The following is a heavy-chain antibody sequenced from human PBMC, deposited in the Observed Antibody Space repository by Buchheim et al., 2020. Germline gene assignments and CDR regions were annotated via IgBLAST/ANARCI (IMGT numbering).Heavy chain of an antibody. V-gene: IGHV3-11*06. Sequence: QVQLVESGGGLVKPGGSLRLSCAASGFTFSDYYMSWIRQAPGKGLEWVSYISSSSSYTNYADSVKGRFTISRANAKNSLYLQMNSLRAEDTAVYYCARSLVMTYYYDSSGYGYDAFDIWGQGT. CDR3: ARSLVMTYYYDSSGYGYDAFDI. CDR1: GFTFSDYY. J-gene: IGHJ3*02. CDR2: ISSSSSYT. D-gene: IGHD3-22*01.